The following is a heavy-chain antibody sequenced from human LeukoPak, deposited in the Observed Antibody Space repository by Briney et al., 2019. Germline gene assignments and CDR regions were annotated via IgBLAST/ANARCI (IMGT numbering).Heavy chain of an antibody. CDR1: GYSFTSYW. J-gene: IGHJ4*02. V-gene: IGHV5-51*01. CDR2: IYDGDSRT. Sequence: GESLQISCKGSGYSFTSYWIGWVRQVPGRGGEWMGLIYDGDSRTTYSPSFQGQVTFSVDKSISTAYLQWSSLQASDTAMYYCARRYCTATTCYPFDYWGQGTLVTVSS. CDR3: ARRYCTATTCYPFDY. D-gene: IGHD2-2*01.